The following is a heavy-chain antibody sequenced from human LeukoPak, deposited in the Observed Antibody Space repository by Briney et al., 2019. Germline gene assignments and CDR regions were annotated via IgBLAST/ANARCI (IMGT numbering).Heavy chain of an antibody. CDR3: ARDELLWFGENHPADV. V-gene: IGHV3-7*01. J-gene: IGHJ6*02. CDR2: IKQDGSEK. CDR1: GFTFSSYW. D-gene: IGHD3-10*01. Sequence: GGSLRLSCAASGFTFSSYWMSWVRQAPGKGLEWVANIKQDGSEKYYVDSVKGRFTISRDNAKNSLYLQMNSLRAEDTAVYYCARDELLWFGENHPADVWGQGTTVTVSS.